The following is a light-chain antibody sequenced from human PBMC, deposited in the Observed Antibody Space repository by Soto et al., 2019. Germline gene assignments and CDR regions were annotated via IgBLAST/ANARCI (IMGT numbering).Light chain of an antibody. CDR1: QSVSSSY. Sequence: NVLTQAPGTLSMSPGERATLSCRASQSVSSSYLAWYQQKPGQAPRLLIYGTSSRATAIPDRFSGSGSGTDFTLTISRLEPEDFAVYYCQQYGSSSWTFGPGTKV. CDR2: GTS. CDR3: QQYGSSSWT. J-gene: IGKJ1*01. V-gene: IGKV3-20*01.